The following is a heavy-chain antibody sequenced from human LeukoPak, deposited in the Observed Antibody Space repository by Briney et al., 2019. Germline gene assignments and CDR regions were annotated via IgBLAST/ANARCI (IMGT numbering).Heavy chain of an antibody. J-gene: IGHJ4*02. Sequence: SETLSLTCAVYGGSFSGYYWSWIRQPPGKGLEWIGEINHSGSTNYNPSLRSRVTISVDTSKNQFSLKLSSVTAADTAVYYCARGLEDVTVTTFDYWGQGTLVTVSS. CDR2: INHSGST. V-gene: IGHV4-34*01. CDR1: GGSFSGYY. D-gene: IGHD4-17*01. CDR3: ARGLEDVTVTTFDY.